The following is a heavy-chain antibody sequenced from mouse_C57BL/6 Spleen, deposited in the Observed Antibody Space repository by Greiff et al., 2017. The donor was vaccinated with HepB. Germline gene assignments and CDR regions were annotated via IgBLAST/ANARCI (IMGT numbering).Heavy chain of an antibody. Sequence: VKLMESGAELVRPGASVTLSCKASGYTFTHYEMHWVKQTPVHGLEWIGAIDPETGGTAYNQKFKGKAILTADKSSSTAYMELRSLTSEDSAVYYCTREGTGFFDYWGQGTTLTVSS. J-gene: IGHJ2*01. D-gene: IGHD4-1*01. V-gene: IGHV1-15*01. CDR2: IDPETGGT. CDR1: GYTFTHYE. CDR3: TREGTGFFDY.